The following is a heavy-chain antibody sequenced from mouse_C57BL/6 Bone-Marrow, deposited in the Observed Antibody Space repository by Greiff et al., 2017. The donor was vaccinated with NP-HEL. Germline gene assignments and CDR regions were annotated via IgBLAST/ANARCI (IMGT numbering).Heavy chain of an antibody. D-gene: IGHD1-1*01. CDR1: GYTFTNYW. CDR2: IYPGGGYT. J-gene: IGHJ1*03. V-gene: IGHV1-63*01. Sequence: QVHVKQSGAELVRPGTSVKMSCKASGYTFTNYWIGWAKQRPGHGLEWIGDIYPGGGYTNYNEKFKGKATLTADKSSSTAYMQFSSLTSEDSAIYYCARETITTVVAHWYSDVWGTGTTVTVSS. CDR3: ARETITTVVAHWYSDV.